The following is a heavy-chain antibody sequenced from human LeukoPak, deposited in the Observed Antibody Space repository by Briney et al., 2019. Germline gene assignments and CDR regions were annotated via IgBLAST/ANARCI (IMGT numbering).Heavy chain of an antibody. CDR2: ISSSSSTI. J-gene: IGHJ6*03. CDR3: ARGTYYMDV. Sequence: PGGSLRLSCAASGFTFSSYSMNWVRQAPGKGLEWVSYISSSSSTIYYADSVKGRFTISRDNAKNSLYLQMNSLRAEDTAVYYCARGTYYMDVWGKGTTVTVSS. CDR1: GFTFSSYS. V-gene: IGHV3-48*04.